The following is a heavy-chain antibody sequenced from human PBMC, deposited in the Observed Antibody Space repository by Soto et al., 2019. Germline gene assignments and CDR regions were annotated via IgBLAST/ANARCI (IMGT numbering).Heavy chain of an antibody. J-gene: IGHJ6*02. Sequence: EEQVVESGGGLVQPGGSLKLSCAGSGFSFSDDAIHWVRQASGKGLELVGRIKHRANNYATASAASLKGRFTVSRDDSTNTAYLQMNSLETDDTAVYYCTRLSEGAYYHYGMNVWGQGTTVTVSS. D-gene: IGHD1-26*01. CDR1: GFSFSDDA. V-gene: IGHV3-73*01. CDR2: IKHRANNYAT. CDR3: TRLSEGAYYHYGMNV.